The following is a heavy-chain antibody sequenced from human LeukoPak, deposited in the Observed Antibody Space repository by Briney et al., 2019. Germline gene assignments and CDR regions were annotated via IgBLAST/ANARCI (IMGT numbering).Heavy chain of an antibody. CDR3: ARVRSPGYFDY. D-gene: IGHD3-16*02. V-gene: IGHV3-7*01. J-gene: IGHJ4*02. CDR1: GFIFSGYW. CDR2: IKQDGSEK. Sequence: GGSLRLSCAASGFIFSGYWMTWVRQVPGKGLEWVANIKQDGSEKYYVDSVKGRFTISRDNAKNSLYLQMNSLRAADTAVYYCARVRSPGYFDYWGQGTLVTVSS.